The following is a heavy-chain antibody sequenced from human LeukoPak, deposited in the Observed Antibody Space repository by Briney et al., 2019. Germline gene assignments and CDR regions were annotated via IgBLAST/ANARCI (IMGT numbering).Heavy chain of an antibody. Sequence: SQTLSLTCVISGDSVSSNSAAWNWIRQSPSRGLEWLGRTYYRSKWYNDYAVSVKSRITINPDTSKNQFSLQLNSVTPEDTAVYYCAREVGSGSYLPPSPGMDVWSQGTTVTVSS. V-gene: IGHV6-1*01. J-gene: IGHJ6*02. CDR1: GDSVSSNSAA. CDR2: TYYRSKWYN. D-gene: IGHD1-26*01. CDR3: AREVGSGSYLPPSPGMDV.